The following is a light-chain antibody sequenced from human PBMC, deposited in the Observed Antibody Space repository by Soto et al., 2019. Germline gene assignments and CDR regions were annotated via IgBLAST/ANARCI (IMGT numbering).Light chain of an antibody. J-gene: IGKJ5*01. CDR3: QQRQYWPPIT. Sequence: EMVLTQSPGTLSLSPGDRATLSCRASQSVSNDYVAWVQQKPGQTPRLLIYSVSSRATGIPDRFSGSGSGTDFTLTISRLEPEDFAVYYCQQRQYWPPITFGQGTRLEIK. CDR1: QSVSNDY. V-gene: IGKV3D-20*02. CDR2: SVS.